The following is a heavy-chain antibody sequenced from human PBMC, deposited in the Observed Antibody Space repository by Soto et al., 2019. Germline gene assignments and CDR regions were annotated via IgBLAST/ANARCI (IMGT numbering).Heavy chain of an antibody. D-gene: IGHD2-15*01. CDR1: GYTFTSYG. V-gene: IGHV1-18*01. CDR3: ARAAPRYCSGGSCERFDY. J-gene: IGHJ4*02. CDR2: ISAYNGNT. Sequence: ASVKVSCKASGYTFTSYGISWVRQAPGQGLEWMGWISAYNGNTNYAQKLQGRVTMTTDTSTSTAYMELRSLRSDDTAVYYCARAAPRYCSGGSCERFDYWGQRTLVTVSS.